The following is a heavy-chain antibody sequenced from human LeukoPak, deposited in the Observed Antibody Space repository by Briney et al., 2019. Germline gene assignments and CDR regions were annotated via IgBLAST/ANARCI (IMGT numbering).Heavy chain of an antibody. V-gene: IGHV3-33*01. CDR1: GFTFSSYG. J-gene: IGHJ1*01. CDR2: IWYDGSNK. Sequence: GGSLRLSCAASGFTFSSYGMHWVRQAPGKGLEWVAVIWYDGSNKYYADSVKGRFTISRDSSKNTLYLQMNSLRAEDTAVYYCARDQDSSSWYGYFQHWGQGTLVTVSS. CDR3: ARDQDSSSWYGYFQH. D-gene: IGHD6-13*01.